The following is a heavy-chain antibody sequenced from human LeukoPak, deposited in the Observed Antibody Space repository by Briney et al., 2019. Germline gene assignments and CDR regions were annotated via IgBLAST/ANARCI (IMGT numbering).Heavy chain of an antibody. D-gene: IGHD2-2*01. CDR3: ARGKGYCSSTSCINWFDP. Sequence: SETLSLTCAVYGGSFSGYYWSWIRQPPGKGLEWIGEINHSGSTNYNPSLKSRVTISVDTSKNQFSLKLSSVTAADTAVYYCARGKGYCSSTSCINWFDPWGQGTLVTVSS. CDR2: INHSGST. V-gene: IGHV4-34*01. J-gene: IGHJ5*02. CDR1: GGSFSGYY.